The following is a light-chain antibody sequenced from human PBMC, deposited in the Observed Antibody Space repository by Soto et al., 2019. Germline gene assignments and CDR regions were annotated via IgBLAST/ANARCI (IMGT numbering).Light chain of an antibody. CDR2: DAS. CDR3: QQRSNWPPSIT. V-gene: IGKV3-11*01. J-gene: IGKJ5*01. CDR1: QSVGSY. Sequence: EIEMTQSPVTLSLSPGARATLSCRASQSVGSYLAWYQQKPGQAPRLLIYDASNRATGIPARFSGSGSGTDFTLTISSLEPEDFAVYYCQQRSNWPPSITFGQGTRLEIK.